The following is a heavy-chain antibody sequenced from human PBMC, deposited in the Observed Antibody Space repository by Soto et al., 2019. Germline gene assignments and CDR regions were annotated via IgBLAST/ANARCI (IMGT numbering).Heavy chain of an antibody. J-gene: IGHJ4*02. CDR1: GYAFTSYA. CDR2: INAGNGNT. V-gene: IGHV1-3*01. Sequence: QVQLVQSAAEVKKPGASVKVSCKASGYAFTSYAMRWVRQAPGQRLEWMGWINAGNGNTKYSQKFQGRVTITRDTSASTAYMELSSLRSEDTAVYYCAIDIGDGSSWYIDYWGQGTLVTVSS. CDR3: AIDIGDGSSWYIDY. D-gene: IGHD6-13*01.